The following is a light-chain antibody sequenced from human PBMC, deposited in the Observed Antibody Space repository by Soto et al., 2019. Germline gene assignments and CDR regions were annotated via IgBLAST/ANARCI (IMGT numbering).Light chain of an antibody. CDR3: QQYNSYSWT. Sequence: EIVLTQSPATLSLSPGERATLSCRASQSVSSYLAWYQQKPGQAPRLLIYDASSLESGVPSRFSGSGSGTEFTLTISSLQPDDFATYYCQQYNSYSWTFGQGTKVDIK. V-gene: IGKV3-11*01. CDR2: DAS. J-gene: IGKJ1*01. CDR1: QSVSSY.